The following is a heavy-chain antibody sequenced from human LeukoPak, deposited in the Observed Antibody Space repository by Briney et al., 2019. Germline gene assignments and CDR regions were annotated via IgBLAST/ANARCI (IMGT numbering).Heavy chain of an antibody. D-gene: IGHD3-10*01. CDR2: TNHSRSS. V-gene: IGHV4-34*01. Sequence: SETLSLTCAVYTGSLRGHYWTWIRQPPGKWMGGMGETNHSRSSYYKPSLNRRVIISVDSSKTEYSLKLTSVTAADTAVYCCARHHYGSGSLDSWGQGTLVTVSS. CDR3: ARHHYGSGSLDS. J-gene: IGHJ4*02. CDR1: TGSLRGHY.